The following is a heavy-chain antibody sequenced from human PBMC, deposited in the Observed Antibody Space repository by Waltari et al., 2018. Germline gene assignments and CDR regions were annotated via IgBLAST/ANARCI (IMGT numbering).Heavy chain of an antibody. Sequence: QVQLVESGGGVVQPGRSLRLSCAASGFTFLTFGMHWVRQAPGKGLEWVAVLSYDGGNKFYADSVKGRFTISRDNSNNTLYLQMSSLRTEDTGVYYCAKDGSGWYSAGLDYWGQGTLVTVSS. D-gene: IGHD6-19*01. CDR2: LSYDGGNK. CDR3: AKDGSGWYSAGLDY. V-gene: IGHV3-30*18. CDR1: GFTFLTFG. J-gene: IGHJ4*02.